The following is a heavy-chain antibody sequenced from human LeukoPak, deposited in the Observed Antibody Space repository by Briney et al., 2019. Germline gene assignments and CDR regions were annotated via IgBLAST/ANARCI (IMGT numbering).Heavy chain of an antibody. CDR2: LSGGSSTT. Sequence: KAGGSLRLSCAASGFTFSSYAMIWVRQAPGKGLEWVSTLSGGSSTTYYADSVKGRFTISRDNSKNTLSLQMNSLRAEDTAIYYCAKTGSVGMIANSLVCWGQGTLVTVSS. CDR3: AKTGSVGMIANSLVC. J-gene: IGHJ4*02. CDR1: GFTFSSYA. D-gene: IGHD3-22*01. V-gene: IGHV3-23*01.